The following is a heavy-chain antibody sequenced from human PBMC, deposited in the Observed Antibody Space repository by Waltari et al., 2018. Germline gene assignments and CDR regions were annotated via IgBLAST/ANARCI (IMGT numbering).Heavy chain of an antibody. D-gene: IGHD2-2*03. CDR1: GYFINTGFF. Sequence: QVQLQESGPGLVRPSETLSLTCDVSGYFINTGFFWGWIRQPPGKGLEWIGNIYHDGPTYPSPSLKNRLTISLDTSKNQFSLRLTFVTVADSALYYCARQTLGYCTSAACRRLETWGQGILVTVSS. J-gene: IGHJ5*02. V-gene: IGHV4-38-2*01. CDR2: IYHDGPT. CDR3: ARQTLGYCTSAACRRLET.